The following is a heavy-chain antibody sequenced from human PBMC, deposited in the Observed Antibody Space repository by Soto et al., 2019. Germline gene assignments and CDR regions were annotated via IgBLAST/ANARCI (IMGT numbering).Heavy chain of an antibody. V-gene: IGHV1-69*01. Sequence: QGQLVQSGAEVKKPGSSVKVSCKASGGSFRTYAINWVRQAPGQGLEWMGGVIPMLAAPTYAQKFQGRLTITADEPTTTFYMEVSSLTSEDRAVYYCARVGPPSPSVIWFFDLWGCGTLVTFS. D-gene: IGHD2-21*01. CDR3: ARVGPPSPSVIWFFDL. J-gene: IGHJ2*01. CDR2: VIPMLAAP. CDR1: GGSFRTYA.